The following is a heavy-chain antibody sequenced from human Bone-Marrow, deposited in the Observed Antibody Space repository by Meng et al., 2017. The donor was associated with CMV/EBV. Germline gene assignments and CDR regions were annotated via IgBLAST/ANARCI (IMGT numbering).Heavy chain of an antibody. J-gene: IGHJ1*01. D-gene: IGHD3/OR15-3a*01. V-gene: IGHV4-34*01. Sequence: QVQLQQGGAGLLKPSETLSLTCAVYGGSFSGYYWSWIRQPPGKGLEWIGEINHSGSTNYDPSLKSRVTISVDTSKNQFSLKLSSVTAADTAVYYCARRLRGTGPKYFQHWGQGTLVTVSS. CDR1: GGSFSGYY. CDR2: INHSGST. CDR3: ARRLRGTGPKYFQH.